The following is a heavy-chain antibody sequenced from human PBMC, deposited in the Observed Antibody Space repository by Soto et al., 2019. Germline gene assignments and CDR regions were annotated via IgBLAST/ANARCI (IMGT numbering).Heavy chain of an antibody. J-gene: IGHJ4*02. CDR2: VIPIFGTA. V-gene: IGHV1-69*01. CDR1: GGTFSSYA. CDR3: ATGYGDGSGPLDWVQYFLFDY. Sequence: QVQLVQSGAEVKKPGSSVKVSCKASGGTFSSYAISWVRQAPGQGLEWMGGVIPIFGTANYAQKFQGRVTITADESTSTANMERSSRGSADTAVYYCATGYGDGSGPLDWVQYFLFDYWGQGTLVTVSS. D-gene: IGHD3-10*01.